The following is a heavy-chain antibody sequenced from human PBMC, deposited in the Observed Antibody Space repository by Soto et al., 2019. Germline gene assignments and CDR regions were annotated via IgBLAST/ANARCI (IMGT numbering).Heavy chain of an antibody. J-gene: IGHJ6*02. CDR1: GGTFSRYS. Sequence: QVQLVQSGAEVKKPGSSVKVXCKASGGTFSRYSITWVRQAPGHGLEWIGRIIPIFGIPTYAQKFQGRVTITADESTSTAYMELSSLRSDDTAVYYCAREDRDRETGLVPAAIDGMDVWGQGTTVTVSS. CDR3: AREDRDRETGLVPAAIDGMDV. V-gene: IGHV1-69*08. CDR2: IIPIFGIP. D-gene: IGHD2-2*01.